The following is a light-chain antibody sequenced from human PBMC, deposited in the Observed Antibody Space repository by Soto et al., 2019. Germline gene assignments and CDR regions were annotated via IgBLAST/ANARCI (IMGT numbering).Light chain of an antibody. CDR1: SSNIGNNY. V-gene: IGLV1-51*02. CDR3: GTWGV. CDR2: ENN. Sequence: QSVLTQPPSVSAAPGQKVTISCSGSSSNIGNNYVSWYQQLPGTAPKLLIYENNKRPSGIPDRFSGSKSGTSATLGITGLQTGDEADYYCGTWGVFGGGTQLTVL. J-gene: IGLJ7*01.